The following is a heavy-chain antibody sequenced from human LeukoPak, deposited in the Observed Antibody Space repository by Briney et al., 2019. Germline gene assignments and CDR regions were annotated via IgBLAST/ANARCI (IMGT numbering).Heavy chain of an antibody. Sequence: SETLSLTCTVSGGSISSYYWSWIRQPPGKGLEWIGYVYYSGSTNYNPSLKSRVTISVGTSKNQFSLKLSSVTAADTAVYYCARGSGSSGYWYWGQGTLVTVSS. V-gene: IGHV4-59*01. CDR2: VYYSGST. J-gene: IGHJ4*02. D-gene: IGHD3-22*01. CDR3: ARGSGSSGYWY. CDR1: GGSISSYY.